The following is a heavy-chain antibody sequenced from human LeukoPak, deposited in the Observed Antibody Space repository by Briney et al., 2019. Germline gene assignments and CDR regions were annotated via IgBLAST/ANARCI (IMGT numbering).Heavy chain of an antibody. V-gene: IGHV1-2*06. CDR2: INPNSGGT. Sequence: ASVKVSCKASGYTFTGYYMHWVRQAPGQGLEWMGRINPNSGGTNYAQKFQGRVTMTRDTSISTAYMELSRLRSDDTAVYYCARDRWFGDPTWGYYGMDVWGQGTTVTVSS. D-gene: IGHD3-10*01. J-gene: IGHJ6*02. CDR1: GYTFTGYY. CDR3: ARDRWFGDPTWGYYGMDV.